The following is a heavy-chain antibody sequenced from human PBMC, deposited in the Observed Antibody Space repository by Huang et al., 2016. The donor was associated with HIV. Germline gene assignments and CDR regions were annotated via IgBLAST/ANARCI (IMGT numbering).Heavy chain of an antibody. CDR1: IFTFSTSA. V-gene: IGHV3-23*01. CDR3: AKGSERSLTGPKYQYYFDY. J-gene: IGHJ4*02. Sequence: EVQLLESGGGLVQPGGSLRLSCAASIFTFSTSAMSWVLQAPGKGLEWVSGISGSGSSTYYADSVKGRFTISRDNSRNTLYLQMKSLRVEDTAIYYCAKGSERSLTGPKYQYYFDYWGQGTLVTVSS. D-gene: IGHD3-3*01. CDR2: ISGSGSST.